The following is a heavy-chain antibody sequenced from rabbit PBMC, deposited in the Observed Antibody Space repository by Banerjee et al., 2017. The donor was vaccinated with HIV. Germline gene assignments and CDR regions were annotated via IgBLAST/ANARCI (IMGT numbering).Heavy chain of an antibody. CDR3: ARDLAGVIGWNFGL. CDR2: ISTGTFGTT. Sequence: QSLEESGGDLVKPEGSLTLTCTASGFSFSSSYYMCWVRQAPGKGLEWIGCISTGTFGTTYYASWAKGRFTISKTSSTTVTLQMTSLTAADTATHFCARDLAGVIGWNFGLWGPGTLVTVS. CDR1: GFSFSSSYY. D-gene: IGHD4-1*01. V-gene: IGHV1S40*01. J-gene: IGHJ4*01.